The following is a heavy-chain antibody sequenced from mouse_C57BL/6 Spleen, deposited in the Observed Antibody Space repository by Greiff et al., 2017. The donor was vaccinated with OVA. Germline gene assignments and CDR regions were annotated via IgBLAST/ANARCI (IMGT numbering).Heavy chain of an antibody. Sequence: VQLQQPGAELVKPGASVKVSCKASGYTFTSYWMHWVKQRPGQGLEWIGRIHPSDSDTNYNQKFKGKATFTVDKSSSTAYMQLSSLTAEDSAVYYCAMERDYGSSSADWGQGTLVTVSA. V-gene: IGHV1-74*01. J-gene: IGHJ3*01. CDR3: AMERDYGSSSAD. D-gene: IGHD1-1*01. CDR1: GYTFTSYW. CDR2: IHPSDSDT.